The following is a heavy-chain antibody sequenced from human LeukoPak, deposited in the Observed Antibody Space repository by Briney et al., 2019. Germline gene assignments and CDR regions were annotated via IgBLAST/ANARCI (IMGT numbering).Heavy chain of an antibody. Sequence: ASVKVSCKASGYTFTGYYMHWVRQAPGQGLEWMGWINPNSGGTNYAQKFQGRVTMTRDTSISTAYMELSRLRSDDTAVYYCARGTKYYYGSGSSFDYWGQGTLVTVSS. D-gene: IGHD3-10*01. CDR1: GYTFTGYY. CDR2: INPNSGGT. CDR3: ARGTKYYYGSGSSFDY. V-gene: IGHV1-2*02. J-gene: IGHJ4*02.